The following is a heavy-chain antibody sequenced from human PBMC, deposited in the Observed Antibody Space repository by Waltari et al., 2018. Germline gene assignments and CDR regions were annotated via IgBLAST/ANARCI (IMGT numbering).Heavy chain of an antibody. CDR2: ISGSGGST. D-gene: IGHD3-22*01. V-gene: IGHV3-23*04. CDR3: AKDLPYYDSSGPGYYFDY. J-gene: IGHJ4*02. CDR1: VFTFSRYA. Sequence: EVQLVESGGGLVQPGGSLRLSCAASVFTFSRYAISWVPQAPGMGLEWVSAISGSGGSTYYADSVKGRFTISRDNSKNTLYLQMNSLRAEDTAVYYCAKDLPYYDSSGPGYYFDYWGQGTLVTVSS.